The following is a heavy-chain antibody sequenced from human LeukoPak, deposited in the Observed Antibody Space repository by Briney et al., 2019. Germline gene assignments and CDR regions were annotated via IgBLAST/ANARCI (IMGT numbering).Heavy chain of an antibody. J-gene: IGHJ4*02. CDR3: ARRGNPRGSYFYYFDY. D-gene: IGHD1-26*01. V-gene: IGHV4-59*08. CDR1: GGSISSYY. Sequence: SETLSLTCTVSGGSISSYYWSWIRQPPGKGLEWIGYIYYSGSTNYNPSLKSQVTISVDTSKNQFSLKLSSVTAADTAVYYCARRGNPRGSYFYYFDYWGQGTLVTDSS. CDR2: IYYSGST.